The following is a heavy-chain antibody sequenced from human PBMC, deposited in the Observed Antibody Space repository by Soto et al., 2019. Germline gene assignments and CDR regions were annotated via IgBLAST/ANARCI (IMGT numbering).Heavy chain of an antibody. D-gene: IGHD2-2*02. V-gene: IGHV1-69*01. CDR3: ATRKEDIVVVPAAIRGSYYYYYGMDV. J-gene: IGHJ6*02. CDR2: IIPIFGTA. CDR1: GGTFSSYA. Sequence: QVQLVQSGAEVKKPGSSVKASCKASGGTFSSYAISWVRQAPGQGLEWMGGIIPIFGTANYAQKFQGRVTITADESTSTAYMELSSLRSEDTAVYYCATRKEDIVVVPAAIRGSYYYYYGMDVWGQGTTVTVSS.